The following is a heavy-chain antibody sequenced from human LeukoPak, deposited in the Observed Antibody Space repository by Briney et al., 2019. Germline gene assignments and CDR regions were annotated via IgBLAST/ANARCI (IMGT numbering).Heavy chain of an antibody. D-gene: IGHD1-26*01. V-gene: IGHV3-53*01. J-gene: IGHJ4*02. Sequence: GGSLRLSCAASGFTASSNYMSWVRQAPGKGLEWVSVIYSGGSTYYADSVKGRFTISRDNSKNISYLQMNSLRAEDTAVYYCARMGVGAMGFWGQGTLVTVSS. CDR1: GFTASSNY. CDR3: ARMGVGAMGF. CDR2: IYSGGST.